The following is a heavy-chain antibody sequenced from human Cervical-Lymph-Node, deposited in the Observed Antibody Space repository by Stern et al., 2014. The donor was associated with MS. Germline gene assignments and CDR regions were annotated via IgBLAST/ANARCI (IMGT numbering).Heavy chain of an antibody. CDR3: AKTLTRSYHDPFDL. CDR2: IVWNGGSM. Sequence: EVQLVESGGGLVQPGRSLRLSCTASGFPFDDYAMHWVRQAPGKGLEWVSGIVWNGGSMHYADSVKGRFTISRDNAKNSLYLQMNSLKPADTAFYYCAKTLTRSYHDPFDLWGRGTLVTVSS. V-gene: IGHV3-9*01. J-gene: IGHJ3*01. D-gene: IGHD3-16*02. CDR1: GFPFDDYA.